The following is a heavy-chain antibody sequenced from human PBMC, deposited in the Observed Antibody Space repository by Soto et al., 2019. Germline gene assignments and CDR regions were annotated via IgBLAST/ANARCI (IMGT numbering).Heavy chain of an antibody. CDR1: GFTFDDYA. Sequence: GGSLRLSCAASGFTFDDYAMYWVRQVLGKGLEWVSSISWNSGNIGYADSVKGRFTTSRDNAENSLYLQMNSLRPEDTAVYYCTLGSQVNYFYFYGVNVWGQGTTVTV. CDR3: TLGSQVNYFYFYGVNV. V-gene: IGHV3-9*01. D-gene: IGHD3-10*01. J-gene: IGHJ6*02. CDR2: ISWNSGNI.